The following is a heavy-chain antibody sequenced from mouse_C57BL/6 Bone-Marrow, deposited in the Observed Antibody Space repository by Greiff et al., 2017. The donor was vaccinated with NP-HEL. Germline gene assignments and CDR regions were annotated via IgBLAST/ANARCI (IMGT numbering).Heavy chain of an antibody. J-gene: IGHJ3*01. V-gene: IGHV8-8*01. CDR2: IWWDDDK. CDR3: ARPYYASSFSWFAY. CDR1: GFSLSTFGLG. D-gene: IGHD1-1*01. Sequence: QVTLKVSGPGILQPSQTLSLTCSFSGFSLSTFGLGVGWIRQPSGKGLEWLAHIWWDDDKYYNPALKSRLTISKDTSKNQVFLKIANVDTADTATYYCARPYYASSFSWFAYWGQGTLVTVSA.